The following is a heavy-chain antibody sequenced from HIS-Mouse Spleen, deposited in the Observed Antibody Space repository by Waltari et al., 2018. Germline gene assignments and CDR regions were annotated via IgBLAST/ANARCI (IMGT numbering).Heavy chain of an antibody. J-gene: IGHJ3*02. D-gene: IGHD2-2*01. CDR3: ASDYCSSTSCYDAFDI. CDR2: IYHSGST. CDR1: GYSISSGYY. V-gene: IGHV4-38-2*02. Sequence: QVQLQESGPGLVKPSETLSLTCTVSGYSISSGYYWGWIRQPPGKGVEWIGSIYHSGSTYYNPSLKSRVTISVDTSKNQFSLKLSSVTAADTAVYYCASDYCSSTSCYDAFDIWGQGTMVTVSS.